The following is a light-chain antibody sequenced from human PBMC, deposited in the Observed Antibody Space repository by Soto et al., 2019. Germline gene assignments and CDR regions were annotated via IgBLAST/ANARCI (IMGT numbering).Light chain of an antibody. V-gene: IGKV1-39*01. J-gene: IGKJ1*01. CDR2: GAS. CDR1: QSISRF. CDR3: QQSFSTPRT. Sequence: IPMSQSPSSVSACIGDRVTITCRASQSISRFLNWYQQKPGKAPKLLIYGASSLQSGVPSRFSGSGSGTDFTLTISSLQPEDFGTYYCQQSFSTPRTFAQGTKVDIK.